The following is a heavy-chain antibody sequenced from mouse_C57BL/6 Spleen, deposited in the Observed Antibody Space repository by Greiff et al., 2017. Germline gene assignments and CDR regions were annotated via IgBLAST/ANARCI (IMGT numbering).Heavy chain of an antibody. Sequence: EVKLVESGPELVKPGASVKMSCKASGYTFTDYNMHWVKQSHGKSLEWIGYINPNNGGTSYNQKFKGKATLTVNKSSSTAYMELRSLTSEDSAVYYCAREDNYGSSDYWGQGTTLTVSS. V-gene: IGHV1-22*01. D-gene: IGHD1-1*01. CDR1: GYTFTDYN. J-gene: IGHJ2*01. CDR3: AREDNYGSSDY. CDR2: INPNNGGT.